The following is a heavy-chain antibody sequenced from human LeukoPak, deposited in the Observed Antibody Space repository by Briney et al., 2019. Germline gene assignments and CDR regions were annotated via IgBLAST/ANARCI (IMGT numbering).Heavy chain of an antibody. D-gene: IGHD4-11*01. V-gene: IGHV4-30-4*01. Sequence: SETLSLTCTVSGGSISSGNYYWSWIRQPPGKGLEWIGYIYYSGSTYYKPSLKSRVTISLDTSKNQFSLKLSSVTAADTAVYYCARGLQSRTYYFDYWGQGTLVTVSS. CDR3: ARGLQSRTYYFDY. CDR2: IYYSGST. CDR1: GGSISSGNYY. J-gene: IGHJ4*02.